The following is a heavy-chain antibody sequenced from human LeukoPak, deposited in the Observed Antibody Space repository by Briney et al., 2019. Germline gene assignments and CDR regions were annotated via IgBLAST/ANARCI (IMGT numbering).Heavy chain of an antibody. CDR2: ISAYSGYT. D-gene: IGHD5/OR15-5a*01. CDR3: ARDAVSTTTAGGIDY. J-gene: IGHJ4*02. V-gene: IGHV1-18*01. Sequence: ASVKVSCKASGYTFTNYGISWVRQAPGQGLEWMGWISAYSGYTHYAQKIQGRVTVTTEASTSTAYMELRSLTSYDAAVYYCARDAVSTTTAGGIDYWGQGTLVTVSS. CDR1: GYTFTNYG.